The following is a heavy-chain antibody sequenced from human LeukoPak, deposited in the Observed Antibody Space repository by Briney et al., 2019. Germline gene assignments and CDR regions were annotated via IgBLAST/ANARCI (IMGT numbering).Heavy chain of an antibody. V-gene: IGHV3-30*04. CDR2: ISYDGRSK. CDR1: GFTFSSYA. Sequence: GRSLRLSCAASGFTFSSYAIHWVRQARGKGLEWVAVISYDGRSKYYADSVKGRFTISRDNSKNTLYLQMNSLRAEDTAYYYCARGGTYSSGWNYWGREPWSPSPQ. J-gene: IGHJ4*02. CDR3: ARGGTYSSGWNY. D-gene: IGHD6-19*01.